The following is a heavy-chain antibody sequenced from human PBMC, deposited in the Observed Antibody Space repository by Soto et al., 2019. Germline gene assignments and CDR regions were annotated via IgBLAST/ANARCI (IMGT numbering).Heavy chain of an antibody. CDR1: GASISSTYW. CDR2: IYHTGTT. D-gene: IGHD2-15*01. V-gene: IGHV4-4*02. CDR3: ATLPPRIVVVMTDLPT. J-gene: IGHJ5*02. Sequence: QLRESGPGLVKPSGTLSLTCFVSGASISSTYWWSWVRQTPGKRLEWIGQIYHTGTTSYNPSLXMXVXIPXDKSNNQFSLRLTSMTAADTAVYYCATLPPRIVVVMTDLPTWGQGTLVTVSS.